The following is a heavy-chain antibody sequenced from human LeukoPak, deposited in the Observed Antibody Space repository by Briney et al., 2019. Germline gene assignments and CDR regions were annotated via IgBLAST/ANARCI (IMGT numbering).Heavy chain of an antibody. CDR3: AKGRIVDANFDY. D-gene: IGHD1-14*01. V-gene: IGHV3-23*01. Sequence: PGGSLRLSCAASGFTFSGYVMSWVRQAPGRGLEWVSSISGSGGSAFYADSVKGRFTISRDNSRNTLYLQMNSLRAEDTALYYCAKGRIVDANFDYWGQGSLVTVSS. J-gene: IGHJ4*02. CDR1: GFTFSGYV. CDR2: ISGSGGSA.